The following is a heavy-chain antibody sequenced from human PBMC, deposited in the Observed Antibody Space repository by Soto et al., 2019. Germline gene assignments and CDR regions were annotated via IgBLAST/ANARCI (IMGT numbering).Heavy chain of an antibody. V-gene: IGHV4-61*01. CDR1: GGSVSSGSYY. J-gene: IGHJ6*02. Sequence: SETLSLTCTVSGGSVSSGSYYWSWIRQPPGKGLEWIGYIYYSGSTNYNPSLKSRVTISVDTSKNQFSLKLSSVTAADTAVYYCARDTVSSSRGMDVWGQGTTVTVSS. D-gene: IGHD2-2*01. CDR3: ARDTVSSSRGMDV. CDR2: IYYSGST.